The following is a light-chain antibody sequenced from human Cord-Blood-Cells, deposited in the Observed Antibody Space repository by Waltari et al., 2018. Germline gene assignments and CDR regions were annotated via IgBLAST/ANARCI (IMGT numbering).Light chain of an antibody. V-gene: IGKV3-20*01. CDR2: GAS. Sequence: EIVLTQSPGPLSLSPGERTPLSCRASQSVSSSYLAGYQQKPGQAPRLLIYGASSRATGIPDRFSGSGSGTDFTLTISRLEPEDFAVYYCQQYGSSPLTFGGGTKVEIK. CDR1: QSVSSSY. J-gene: IGKJ4*01. CDR3: QQYGSSPLT.